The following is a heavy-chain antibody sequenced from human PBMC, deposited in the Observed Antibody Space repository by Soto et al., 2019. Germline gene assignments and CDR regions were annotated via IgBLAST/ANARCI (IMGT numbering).Heavy chain of an antibody. D-gene: IGHD4-17*01. V-gene: IGHV3-53*04. Sequence: EVQLVESGGGLVQPGGSLRLSCAASGFTVSSNYMSWVRQAPGKGLEWVSVIYSGGSTYYADSVKGRFTISRHNSKNTLYLLMNSLRAEDTAVYYCARYFRPPYGVLYFDYWGQGTLLTVSS. CDR1: GFTVSSNY. J-gene: IGHJ4*02. CDR2: IYSGGST. CDR3: ARYFRPPYGVLYFDY.